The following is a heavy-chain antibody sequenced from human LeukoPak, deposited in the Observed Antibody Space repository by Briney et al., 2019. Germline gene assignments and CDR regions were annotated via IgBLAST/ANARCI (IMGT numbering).Heavy chain of an antibody. J-gene: IGHJ4*02. V-gene: IGHV3-30*04. Sequence: GGSLRLSCAASGFTFSSYAMHWVRQAPGKGLEWVAVISYDGSNKYYADSVKGRFTISRDNSKNTLYLQMNSLRAEDTAVYYCARPSIYYDSSGYYDPADYWGQGTLVTVSS. CDR2: ISYDGSNK. CDR3: ARPSIYYDSSGYYDPADY. D-gene: IGHD3-22*01. CDR1: GFTFSSYA.